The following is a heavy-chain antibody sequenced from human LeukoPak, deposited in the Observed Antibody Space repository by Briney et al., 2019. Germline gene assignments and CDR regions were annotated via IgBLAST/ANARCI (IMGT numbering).Heavy chain of an antibody. V-gene: IGHV3-23*01. CDR1: GFTFSTYA. J-gene: IGHJ2*01. CDR2: ISSSGGGT. Sequence: PGGSLRLSCAASGFTFSTYAMSWVRQTPGKGLEWVSAISSSGGGTFYTDSVKGRFTISRDDSKDTLYLQVNSLRAEDTALYYCARGVAPIFWFLDLWGRGTLVTVSS. CDR3: ARGVAPIFWFLDL. D-gene: IGHD5-12*01.